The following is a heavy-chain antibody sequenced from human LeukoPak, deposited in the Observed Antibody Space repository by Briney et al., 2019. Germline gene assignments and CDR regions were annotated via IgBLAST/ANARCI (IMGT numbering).Heavy chain of an antibody. Sequence: GGSLRLSCAASGFTVSSNYMSWVRQAPGKGLEWVSVIYSGGSTYYADSVKGRFTISRDNSKNTLYLQMNSLRAEDTAVYYCARDTSFIAAAGDYYGMDVWGQGTTVTVSS. D-gene: IGHD6-13*01. CDR3: ARDTSFIAAAGDYYGMDV. CDR2: IYSGGST. J-gene: IGHJ6*02. V-gene: IGHV3-66*01. CDR1: GFTVSSNY.